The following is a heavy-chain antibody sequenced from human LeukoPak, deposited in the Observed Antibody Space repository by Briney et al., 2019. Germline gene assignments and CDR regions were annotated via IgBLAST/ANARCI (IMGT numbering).Heavy chain of an antibody. D-gene: IGHD4/OR15-4a*01. Sequence: PGESLRLSCAASGFTVSRKYMSWVRQAPGKGLEWVAVIYTDASTYYADSVKGRFTISRDDSKNTVYLQMNSLRAEDTAVYYCIRDYGDYWGQGTLVTVSS. V-gene: IGHV3-53*01. CDR3: IRDYGDY. J-gene: IGHJ4*02. CDR1: GFTVSRKY. CDR2: IYTDAST.